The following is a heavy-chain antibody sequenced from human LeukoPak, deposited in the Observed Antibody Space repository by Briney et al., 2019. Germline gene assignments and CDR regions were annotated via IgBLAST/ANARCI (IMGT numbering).Heavy chain of an antibody. Sequence: SETLSLTCAVYGGSFSGYYWSWIRQPPGKGLEWIGEINHSGSTNYNPSLKSRVTISVDTSKNQFSLKLSSVTAADTAVYYCTSGERGYSGPRPFDIWGQGTMVTVSS. CDR3: TSGERGYSGPRPFDI. D-gene: IGHD5-12*01. V-gene: IGHV4-34*01. CDR2: INHSGST. CDR1: GGSFSGYY. J-gene: IGHJ3*02.